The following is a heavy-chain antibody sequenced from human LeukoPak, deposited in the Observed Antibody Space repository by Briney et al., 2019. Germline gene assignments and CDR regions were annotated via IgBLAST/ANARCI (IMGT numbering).Heavy chain of an antibody. CDR2: INPNSGGT. J-gene: IGHJ4*02. Sequence: ASVKVSCKASGYTFTGYYMHWVRQDPGQGLEWMGWINPNSGGTKYAQKFQGRGTMTRDTSISTAYMELSRLRSDDTAVYYCARDSSGWYMYWGQGTLVTVSS. CDR1: GYTFTGYY. V-gene: IGHV1-2*02. D-gene: IGHD6-19*01. CDR3: ARDSSGWYMY.